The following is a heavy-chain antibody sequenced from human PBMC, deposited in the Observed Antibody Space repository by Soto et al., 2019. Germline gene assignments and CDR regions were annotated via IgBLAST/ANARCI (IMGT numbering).Heavy chain of an antibody. CDR3: ARVVRDFWSGYYSGCRWFDP. V-gene: IGHV4-34*01. Sequence: SETLSLTCAVYGGSFSGYYWSWIRQPPGKGLEWIGEINHSGSTNYNPSLKSRVTISVDASKNQFSLKLSSVTAADTAVYYCARVVRDFWSGYYSGCRWFDPWGQGTLVTVSS. CDR2: INHSGST. CDR1: GGSFSGYY. D-gene: IGHD3-3*01. J-gene: IGHJ5*02.